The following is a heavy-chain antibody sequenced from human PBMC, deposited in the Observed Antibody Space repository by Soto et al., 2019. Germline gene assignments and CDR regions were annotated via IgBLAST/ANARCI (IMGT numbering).Heavy chain of an antibody. Sequence: SETLSLTCAVYGGSFSGYYWSWIRQPPGKGLEWIGEINHSGSTNYNPSLKSRVTISVDTSKNQFSLKLSSVTAADTAVYYCARGLEYSSSLDYWGQGTLVTVSS. D-gene: IGHD6-6*01. CDR3: ARGLEYSSSLDY. V-gene: IGHV4-34*01. CDR1: GGSFSGYY. CDR2: INHSGST. J-gene: IGHJ4*02.